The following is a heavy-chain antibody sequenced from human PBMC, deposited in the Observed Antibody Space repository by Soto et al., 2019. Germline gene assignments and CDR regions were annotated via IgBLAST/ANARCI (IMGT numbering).Heavy chain of an antibody. V-gene: IGHV3-48*01. Sequence: GGSLRLSCAASGFTFSSYSMNWVRQAPGKGLEWVSYISSSSSTIYYADSVKGRFTISRDNAKNSLYLQMNNLRAEDTAVYYCTTDSYSTMIVVRFDYWGHGTLVTVSS. CDR2: ISSSSSTI. CDR3: TTDSYSTMIVVRFDY. CDR1: GFTFSSYS. D-gene: IGHD3-22*01. J-gene: IGHJ4*01.